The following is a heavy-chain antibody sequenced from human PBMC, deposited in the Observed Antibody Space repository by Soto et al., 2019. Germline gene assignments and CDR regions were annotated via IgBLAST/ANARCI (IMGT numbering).Heavy chain of an antibody. D-gene: IGHD2-2*01. CDR2: ISAYNGNT. J-gene: IGHJ6*02. CDR1: GYTFTSYG. Sequence: ASVKVSCKASGYTFTSYGISWVRQAPGQGLEWMGWISAYNGNTNYAQKLQGRVTMTTDTSTSTAYMELRSLRSDDTAVYYCARRVVPAAPNSFYYYYGMDVCGQGTTVTVYS. V-gene: IGHV1-18*01. CDR3: ARRVVPAAPNSFYYYYGMDV.